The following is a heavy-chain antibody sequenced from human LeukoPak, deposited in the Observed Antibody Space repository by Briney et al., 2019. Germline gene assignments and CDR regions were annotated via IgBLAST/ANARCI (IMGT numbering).Heavy chain of an antibody. J-gene: IGHJ6*02. CDR2: INPSGGST. CDR3: AKGDGDYDFWSGYYSWVERSRYGMDV. D-gene: IGHD3-3*01. V-gene: IGHV1-46*01. Sequence: ASVKVSCKASGYTFTSYYMHWVRQAPGQGLEWMGIINPSGGSTSYAQKFQGRVTMTRDTSTSTVYMELNSLRAEDTAVYYCAKGDGDYDFWSGYYSWVERSRYGMDVWGQGTTVTVSS. CDR1: GYTFTSYY.